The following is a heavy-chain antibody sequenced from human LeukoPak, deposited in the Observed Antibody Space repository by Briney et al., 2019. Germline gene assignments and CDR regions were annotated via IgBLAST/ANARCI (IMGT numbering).Heavy chain of an antibody. CDR3: ASHHSGYDKGVDY. CDR2: IYYSGST. J-gene: IGHJ4*02. Sequence: SETLSLTCTVSGGSISSSSYYWGWIRQPPGKGLEWIGSIYYSGSTYYNPSLKSRVTISVDTPKNQFSLKLSSVTAADTAVYYCASHHSGYDKGVDYWGQGTLVTVSS. CDR1: GGSISSSSYY. D-gene: IGHD5-12*01. V-gene: IGHV4-39*07.